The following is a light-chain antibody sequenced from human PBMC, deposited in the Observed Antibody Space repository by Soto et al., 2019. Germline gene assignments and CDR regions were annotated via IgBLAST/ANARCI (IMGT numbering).Light chain of an antibody. J-gene: IGKJ2*01. V-gene: IGKV1-6*01. CDR1: QDIRND. CDR3: LQEYIYPYT. Sequence: AIQMTQSPSSLSVSVGDRVTITCRASQDIRNDLGWYQQKPGKAPKLLIYGTSNLQSGVPSRFSGSGSGTDFTLTISILQPEDFAIYYCLQEYIYPYTSCQGTKLEIK. CDR2: GTS.